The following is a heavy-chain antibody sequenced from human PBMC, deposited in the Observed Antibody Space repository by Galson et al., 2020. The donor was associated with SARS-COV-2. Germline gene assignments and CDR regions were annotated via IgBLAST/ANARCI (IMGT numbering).Heavy chain of an antibody. CDR2: IDWDDDK. D-gene: IGHD3-9*01. CDR1: GFSLSTSGMC. Sequence: SGPTLVKPTQTLTLTCTFSGFSLSTSGMCVSWIRQPPGKSLEWLALIDWDDDKYYSTSLKTRLTISKDTSKNQVVLTMTNMDPVDTATYYCARTTYDILTGSLYAFAIWGQGTMVTVSS. J-gene: IGHJ3*02. CDR3: ARTTYDILTGSLYAFAI. V-gene: IGHV2-70*01.